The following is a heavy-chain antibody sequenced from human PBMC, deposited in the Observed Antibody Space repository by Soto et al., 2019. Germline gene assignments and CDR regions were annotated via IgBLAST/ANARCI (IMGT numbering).Heavy chain of an antibody. Sequence: QLQLQESGPGLVKPSETLSLTCTVSGGSISSSSYYWGWIRQPPGKGLEWIGSIYYSGSTYYNPSLKSRVTISVDTSKNQFSLKLSSVTAADTAVYYWARHLYCSSTSCYYFDSWGQGTLVTVSS. CDR2: IYYSGST. CDR1: GGSISSSSYY. J-gene: IGHJ4*02. CDR3: ARHLYCSSTSCYYFDS. D-gene: IGHD2-2*01. V-gene: IGHV4-39*01.